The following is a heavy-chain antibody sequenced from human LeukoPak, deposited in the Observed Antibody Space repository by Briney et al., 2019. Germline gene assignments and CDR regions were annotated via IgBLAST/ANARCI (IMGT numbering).Heavy chain of an antibody. J-gene: IGHJ4*02. Sequence: SQTLSLTCTVSGGSISSGSYYWSWIRQPAGKGLEWIGYIYYSGSTNYNPSLKSRVTISVDTSKNQFSLKLSSVTAADTAVYYCARVGGIAAFDYWGQGTLVTASS. CDR1: GGSISSGSYY. CDR2: IYYSGST. D-gene: IGHD6-13*01. V-gene: IGHV4-61*10. CDR3: ARVGGIAAFDY.